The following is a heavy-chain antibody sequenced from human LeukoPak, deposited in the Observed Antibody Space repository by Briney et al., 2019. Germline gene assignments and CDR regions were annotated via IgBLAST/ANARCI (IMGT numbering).Heavy chain of an antibody. CDR3: ARHLGYCSSTSCYTEEYYYYMDV. CDR2: IKQDGSEK. CDR1: GFTFSSYW. D-gene: IGHD2-2*02. Sequence: GGSLRLSCAASGFTFSSYWMSWVRQAPGKGLEWVANIKQDGSEKYYVDSVKGRFTISRDNAKNSLYLQMNSLRAEDTAVYYCARHLGYCSSTSCYTEEYYYYMDVWGKGTTVTVSS. J-gene: IGHJ6*03. V-gene: IGHV3-7*01.